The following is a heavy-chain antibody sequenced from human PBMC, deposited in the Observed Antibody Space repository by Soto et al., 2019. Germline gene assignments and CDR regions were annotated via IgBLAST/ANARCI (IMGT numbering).Heavy chain of an antibody. V-gene: IGHV3-23*01. D-gene: IGHD6-13*01. CDR1: GFDFSAYA. Sequence: EVQLLESGGGLVQPGGSLRLSCAASGFDFSAYAMSWVRQAPGKGLEWVSAITGRGDTTDYADSVKGRFTISRDNSKTRPDLQMNSLRAEDTAVYYCSKDLGAAGAFDYWGQGTLVTVSS. CDR3: SKDLGAAGAFDY. CDR2: ITGRGDTT. J-gene: IGHJ4*02.